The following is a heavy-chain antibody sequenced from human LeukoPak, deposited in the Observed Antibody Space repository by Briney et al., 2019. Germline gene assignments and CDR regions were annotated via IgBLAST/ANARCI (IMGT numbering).Heavy chain of an antibody. J-gene: IGHJ2*01. V-gene: IGHV4-4*07. CDR3: VRGLGPRPGWSFDL. CDR1: GDSISDYY. CDR2: INISGKR. D-gene: IGHD3-16*01. Sequence: SETLSLTCSVSGDSISDYYNDYYWTWVRQPAGKGLQWIGRINISGKRDYSPSLQSRVTMSVDTSKNQFSLTLRSVTAADTALYYGVRGLGPRPGWSFDLWGRGTLITVAS.